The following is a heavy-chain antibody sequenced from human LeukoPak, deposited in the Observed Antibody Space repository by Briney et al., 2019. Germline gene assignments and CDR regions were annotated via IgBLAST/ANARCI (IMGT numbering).Heavy chain of an antibody. CDR3: ARDSSPVAGVGLF. CDR1: GYTFSAYG. Sequence: GASVKVSCKASGYTFSAYGISWVRQAPGQGLEWMGWIYTYNGNANYAEHLQGRVTLTSDSSTTTVHMELRNLTSDDTAVYYCARDSSPVAGVGLFWGQGTLVTVSS. CDR2: IYTYNGNA. D-gene: IGHD6-19*01. J-gene: IGHJ4*02. V-gene: IGHV1-18*01.